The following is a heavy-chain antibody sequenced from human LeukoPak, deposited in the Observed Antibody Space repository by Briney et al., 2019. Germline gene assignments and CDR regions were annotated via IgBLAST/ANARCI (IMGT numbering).Heavy chain of an antibody. V-gene: IGHV4-39*01. J-gene: IGHJ5*02. CDR3: GRHAPYSNYDL. Sequence: SETLSLSCTMSGVSISTNDDYWGWIRQPPVKGLEGIGSFGHGRQAFSNPSLKSRVTISVDTSKNQFSLRLSSVTAADTAMYYCGRHAPYSNYDLWGQGTLVTVSS. CDR2: FGHGRQA. D-gene: IGHD2/OR15-2a*01. CDR1: GVSISTNDDY.